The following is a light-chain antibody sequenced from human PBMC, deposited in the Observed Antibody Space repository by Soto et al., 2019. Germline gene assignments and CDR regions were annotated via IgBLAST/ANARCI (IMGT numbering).Light chain of an antibody. Sequence: IQMSKFPSCQCASLGDRVTITCRASQGIRNDLGWYQQKPGKAPKRLIYAASSLQSGVPSRFSGSGTGTDVTLTISCLKYEDVAPYYCQQYYSYAWTFGQGTKVDIK. J-gene: IGKJ1*01. CDR2: AAS. CDR3: QQYYSYAWT. CDR1: QGIRND. V-gene: IGKV1-17*01.